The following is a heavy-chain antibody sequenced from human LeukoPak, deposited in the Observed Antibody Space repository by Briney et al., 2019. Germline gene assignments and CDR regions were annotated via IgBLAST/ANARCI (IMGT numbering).Heavy chain of an antibody. V-gene: IGHV4-31*11. D-gene: IGHD5-18*01. CDR2: ISYGGKA. Sequence: PSETLSLTCAVSGDSISSGGYWWSWIRQHPGKGPEWIGYISYGGKADYNPSLKSRVAISADTPKNQFSLKLSSTTAADTAVYYCARVSGYSYGSGDYWGQGTLVTVSS. CDR3: ARVSGYSYGSGDY. J-gene: IGHJ4*02. CDR1: GDSISSGGYW.